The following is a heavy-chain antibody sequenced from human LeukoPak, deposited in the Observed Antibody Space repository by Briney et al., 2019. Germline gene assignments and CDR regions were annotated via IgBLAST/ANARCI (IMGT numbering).Heavy chain of an antibody. CDR1: GFTFSSYS. CDR3: ARTYSSLTVDAFDI. CDR2: ISSSSSYI. J-gene: IGHJ3*02. V-gene: IGHV3-21*01. Sequence: PGGSLRPSCAASGFTFSSYSMNWVRQAPGKGLEWVSSISSSSSYIYYADSVKGRFTISRDNAKNSLYLQMNSLRAEDTAVYYCARTYSSLTVDAFDIWGQGTMVTVSS. D-gene: IGHD6-13*01.